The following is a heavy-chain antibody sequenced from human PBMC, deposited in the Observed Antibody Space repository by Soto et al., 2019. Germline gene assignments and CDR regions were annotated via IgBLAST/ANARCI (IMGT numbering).Heavy chain of an antibody. Sequence: ASVKVSCKASRYTFTAYAMDWVRHTPGQRLEWVGWINVGTGDTEYSQQFQGRVNITRDTSARTLYLELSSLRPEDTAVYYCARDVDTSMSAPLDDGGQGSLVTVSS. CDR1: RYTFTAYA. V-gene: IGHV1-3*01. J-gene: IGHJ4*02. CDR3: ARDVDTSMSAPLDD. CDR2: INVGTGDT. D-gene: IGHD3-3*01.